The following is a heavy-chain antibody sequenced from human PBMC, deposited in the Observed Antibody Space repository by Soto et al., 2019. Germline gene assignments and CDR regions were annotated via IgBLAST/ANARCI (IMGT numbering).Heavy chain of an antibody. CDR3: ARVRDAFGMDV. CDR2: ISSRSTSI. V-gene: IGHV3-21*01. D-gene: IGHD2-2*01. CDR1: GFTFSTYN. J-gene: IGHJ6*02. Sequence: VQLVESGGGLVNPGESLRLSCVGSGFTFSTYNMNWVRQAPGKGLEWVSSISSRSTSIDYADSVKGRFTISRDKAKNSLSLQMNSLRAEDTAVYYCARVRDAFGMDVWGQGTTVAVSS.